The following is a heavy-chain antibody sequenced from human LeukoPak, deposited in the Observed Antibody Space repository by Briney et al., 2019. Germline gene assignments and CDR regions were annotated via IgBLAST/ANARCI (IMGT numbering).Heavy chain of an antibody. CDR2: MNPNSGGT. V-gene: IGHV1-8*03. D-gene: IGHD2-8*01. J-gene: IGHJ3*02. CDR3: ARTVWVFRAFDI. Sequence: EASVKVSCKASGYTFTSYGISWVRQAPGQGLEWMAWMNPNSGGTSYAQKFQGRVTITRNTSISTAYMELSSLRSEDTAVYYCARTVWVFRAFDIWGQGTMVTVSS. CDR1: GYTFTSYG.